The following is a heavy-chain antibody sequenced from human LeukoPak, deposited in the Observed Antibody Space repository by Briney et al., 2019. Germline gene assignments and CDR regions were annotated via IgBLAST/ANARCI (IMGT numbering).Heavy chain of an antibody. Sequence: ASVKVSCKAYGYTFTSYGISWVRQAPGQGLEWMGWISAYNGNTNYAQKLQGRVTMTTDTSTSTAYMELRSLRSDDTAVYYCARETNPIFGVVISRQHFDYWGQGTLVTVSS. CDR1: GYTFTSYG. J-gene: IGHJ4*02. D-gene: IGHD3-3*02. V-gene: IGHV1-18*01. CDR2: ISAYNGNT. CDR3: ARETNPIFGVVISRQHFDY.